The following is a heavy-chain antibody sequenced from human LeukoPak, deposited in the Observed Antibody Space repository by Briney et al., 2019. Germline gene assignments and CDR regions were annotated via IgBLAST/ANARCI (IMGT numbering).Heavy chain of an antibody. CDR1: GGSVTSGGYY. CDR2: IYYSGST. Sequence: SETLSLTCTVSGGSVTSGGYYWSWIRQHPGKGLEWIGYIYYSGSTSYNPSLESRVTISIDTSETQFSLKLSSVTAADTAVYYCARAGAKYVGFDCWGQGTLVTVSS. V-gene: IGHV4-31*03. CDR3: ARAGAKYVGFDC. J-gene: IGHJ4*02. D-gene: IGHD7-27*01.